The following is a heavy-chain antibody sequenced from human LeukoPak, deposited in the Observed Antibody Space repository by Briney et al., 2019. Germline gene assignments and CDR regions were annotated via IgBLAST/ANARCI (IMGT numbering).Heavy chain of an antibody. CDR3: ARDPDYDFWSGPHYYFDY. V-gene: IGHV3-21*01. CDR2: ISSSSSYI. Sequence: GGSLRLSCAASGFTFTSYSMNWVRQAPGKGLEWVSSISSSSSYIYYADSVKGRFTISRDNAKNSLYLQMNSLRAEDTAVYYCARDPDYDFWSGPHYYFDYWGQGTLVTVSS. CDR1: GFTFTSYS. J-gene: IGHJ4*02. D-gene: IGHD3-3*01.